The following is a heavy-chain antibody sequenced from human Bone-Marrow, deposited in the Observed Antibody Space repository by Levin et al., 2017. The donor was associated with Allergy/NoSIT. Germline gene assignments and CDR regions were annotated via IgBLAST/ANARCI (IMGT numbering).Heavy chain of an antibody. Sequence: SVKVSCKASGGTFSKYAISWVRQAPGHGLEWMGGIIAIFETGNYAQKFQDRVTIIADESTTTVYLELSGLTFDDTAVYYCAKEGATEYNTLGAFDLWGQGTLVTVSA. J-gene: IGHJ3*01. CDR3: AKEGATEYNTLGAFDL. CDR1: GGTFSKYA. CDR2: IIAIFETG. D-gene: IGHD1-1*01. V-gene: IGHV1-69*13.